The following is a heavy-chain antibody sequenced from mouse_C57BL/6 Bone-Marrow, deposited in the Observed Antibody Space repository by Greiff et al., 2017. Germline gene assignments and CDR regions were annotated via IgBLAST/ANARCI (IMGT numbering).Heavy chain of an antibody. J-gene: IGHJ3*01. Sequence: QVHVKQSGAELVKPGASVKISCKASGYAFSSYWMNWVKQRPGKGLEWIGQIYPGDGDTNYNGKFKGKATLTADKSSSTAYMQLSSLTSEDSAVYFCTRNYYGSSYGWVADWGQGTLVTVSA. V-gene: IGHV1-80*01. D-gene: IGHD1-1*01. CDR2: IYPGDGDT. CDR3: TRNYYGSSYGWVAD. CDR1: GYAFSSYW.